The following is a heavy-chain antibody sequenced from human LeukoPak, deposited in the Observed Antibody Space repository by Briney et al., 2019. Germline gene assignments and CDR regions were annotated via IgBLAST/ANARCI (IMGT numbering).Heavy chain of an antibody. J-gene: IGHJ6*02. CDR1: GYTFTSYG. Sequence: ASVKVSCKASGYTFTSYGISWVRQAPGQGLEWMGWISAYSGNTNYAQNLQDRVTITADESTSTAYMELSSLRSEDTAVYYCARDPGDTAMVFMDVWGQGTTVTVSS. CDR2: ISAYSGNT. CDR3: ARDPGDTAMVFMDV. V-gene: IGHV1-18*01. D-gene: IGHD5-18*01.